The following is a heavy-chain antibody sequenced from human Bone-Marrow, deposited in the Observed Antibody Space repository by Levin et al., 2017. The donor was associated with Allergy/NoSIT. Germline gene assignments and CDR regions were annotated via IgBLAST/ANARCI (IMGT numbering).Heavy chain of an antibody. CDR2: ITTSSTTI. CDR1: GFTFSSYN. D-gene: IGHD6-13*01. V-gene: IGHV3-48*02. CDR3: ARLAALGTEVDNWFDP. J-gene: IGHJ5*02. Sequence: QSGGSLRLSCAASGFTFSSYNMNWVRQAPGRGLEWVSHITTSSTTIYYADSVKGRFTISRDNAKNSLYLQMNSLRDEDTAVYYCARLAALGTEVDNWFDPWGQGTLVTVSS.